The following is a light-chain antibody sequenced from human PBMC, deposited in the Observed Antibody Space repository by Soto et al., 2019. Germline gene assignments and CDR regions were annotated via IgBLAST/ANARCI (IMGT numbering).Light chain of an antibody. J-gene: IGKJ1*01. CDR1: ETVRSN. Sequence: RVMTQSPDTPSVSPGERATLSFRASETVRSNLAWYQQKPGQAPRLLIYAASTRATGIPARFIGNGSGTEFTPTISSLQSEDFAVYYCQQYNNWWTFGQGTKVDIK. CDR2: AAS. CDR3: QQYNNWWT. V-gene: IGKV3D-15*01.